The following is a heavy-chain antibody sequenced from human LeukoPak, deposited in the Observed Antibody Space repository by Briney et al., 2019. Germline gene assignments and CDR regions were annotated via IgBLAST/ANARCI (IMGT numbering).Heavy chain of an antibody. CDR1: GFTFSSYG. D-gene: IGHD5-24*01. CDR2: INHSGST. V-gene: IGHV4-34*01. Sequence: VSLRLSCAASGFTFSSYGMSWIRQPPGKGLEWIGEINHSGSTNYNPSLKSRVTISVDTSKNQFSLKLSSVTAADTAVYYCARHERWLQRSFDYWGQGTLVTVSS. J-gene: IGHJ4*02. CDR3: ARHERWLQRSFDY.